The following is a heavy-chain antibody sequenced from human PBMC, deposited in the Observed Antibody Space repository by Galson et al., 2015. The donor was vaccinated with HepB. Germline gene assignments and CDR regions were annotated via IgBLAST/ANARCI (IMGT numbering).Heavy chain of an antibody. D-gene: IGHD6-13*01. Sequence: SLRLSCAASEFTFSSYGMHWVRQAPGKGLEWVAVISYDGSNKYYADSVKGRFTISRDNSKNTLYLQMNSLRAEDTAVYYCAKSSRSSWYVTTPCPHDYWGPGTLVTVSS. CDR3: AKSSRSSWYVTTPCPHDY. V-gene: IGHV3-30*18. CDR1: EFTFSSYG. CDR2: ISYDGSNK. J-gene: IGHJ4*02.